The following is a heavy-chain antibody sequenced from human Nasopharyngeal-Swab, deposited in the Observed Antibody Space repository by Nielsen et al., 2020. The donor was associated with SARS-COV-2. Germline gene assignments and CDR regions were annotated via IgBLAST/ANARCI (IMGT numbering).Heavy chain of an antibody. J-gene: IGHJ4*02. CDR3: ARAPAYDYVWGSYRYPYYFDY. CDR1: GGSFSGYY. CDR2: INHRGST. Sequence: GSLRLSCAVYGGSFSGYYWSWIRQPPGKGLEWIGEINHRGSTNYNPSLKSRVTISVDTSKNQFSLKLSSVTAADTAVYYCARAPAYDYVWGSYRYPYYFDYWGQGTLVTVSS. V-gene: IGHV4-34*01. D-gene: IGHD3-16*02.